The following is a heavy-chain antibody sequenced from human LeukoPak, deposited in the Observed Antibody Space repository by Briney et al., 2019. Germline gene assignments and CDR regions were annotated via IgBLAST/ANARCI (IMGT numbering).Heavy chain of an antibody. CDR2: INPNNGGT. Sequence: ASVKVSCKASGYTFTGYDMHWVRQAPGQGLEWMGRINPNNGGTNYAQKFQGRVTMTRDTSISTAYMELSRLRSDDTAVYYCARGDSSGYYPFDYWGQGTLVTVSS. D-gene: IGHD3-22*01. J-gene: IGHJ4*02. CDR1: GYTFTGYD. CDR3: ARGDSSGYYPFDY. V-gene: IGHV1-2*06.